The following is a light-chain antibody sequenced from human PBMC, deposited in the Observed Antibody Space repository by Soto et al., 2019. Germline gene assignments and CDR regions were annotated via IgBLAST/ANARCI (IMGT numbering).Light chain of an antibody. CDR2: DDI. Sequence: QSLLTQPPSVSGAPGQRVTISCTGSSSNIGAGYDVHWYQQRPGTAPRLLISDDINRPSGVPARFSGSKSGTSASLAITGLQADDEADYYCQSYDTALVGSYVFGSGTKLTVL. CDR1: SSNIGAGYD. V-gene: IGLV1-40*01. CDR3: QSYDTALVGSYV. J-gene: IGLJ1*01.